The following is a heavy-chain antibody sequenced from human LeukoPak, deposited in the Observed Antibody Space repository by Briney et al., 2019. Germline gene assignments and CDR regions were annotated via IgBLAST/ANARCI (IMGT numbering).Heavy chain of an antibody. CDR1: GYTFTGYY. Sequence: GASVKVSCKASGYTFTGYYMHWVRQAPGQGLEWMGWINPNSGGTNYAQKFQGRVTMTRDTSISTAYMELSRLRSDDTAVYYCARPPHKRDILTGYYTYWGQGTLVTVSS. CDR3: ARPPHKRDILTGYYTY. J-gene: IGHJ4*02. D-gene: IGHD3-9*01. CDR2: INPNSGGT. V-gene: IGHV1-2*02.